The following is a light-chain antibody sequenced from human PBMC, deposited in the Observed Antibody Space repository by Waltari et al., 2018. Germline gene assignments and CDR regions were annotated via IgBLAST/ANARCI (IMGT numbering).Light chain of an antibody. CDR2: EAS. J-gene: IGKJ4*01. Sequence: QMTQPPSTLSAYVGDRGTLTCLASQSVSRRLAWYQQTPGKAPFLLIYEASTLGGGVPSRFSGSGSGTEFTLTISSLQPDDFVTYDCQHYHSYPLTFGGGTKVEI. CDR1: QSVSRR. V-gene: IGKV1-5*03. CDR3: QHYHSYPLT.